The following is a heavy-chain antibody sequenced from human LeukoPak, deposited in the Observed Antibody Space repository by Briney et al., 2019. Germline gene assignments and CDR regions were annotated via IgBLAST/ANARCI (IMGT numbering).Heavy chain of an antibody. CDR2: IGGSAGRT. J-gene: IGHJ4*02. CDR1: GFTFSDYG. V-gene: IGHV3-23*01. D-gene: IGHD5-12*01. Sequence: GGSLRLSCAASGFTFSDYGMSWVRQAPGKGLEWVSSIGGSAGRTYYADSVKGRFTISRDDSKDTLYLQMNSLRAEDTAVYYCARGPSGYHNTGGQGTLVTVSS. CDR3: ARGPSGYHNT.